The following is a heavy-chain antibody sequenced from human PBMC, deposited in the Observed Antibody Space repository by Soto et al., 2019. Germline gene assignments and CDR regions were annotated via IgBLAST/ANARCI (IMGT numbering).Heavy chain of an antibody. V-gene: IGHV3-48*01. CDR3: ARDLEYFAWLFTPDAFDI. CDR2: ISSSRTTI. CDR1: GFTFRNYC. J-gene: IGHJ3*02. D-gene: IGHD3-9*01. Sequence: PGGSLRLSWAASGFTFRNYCLHWVRQAPGKGLEWVSYISSSRTTIYYADSVKGRFTISRDNAKNSLYLQMNSLRAEDTAVYYCARDLEYFAWLFTPDAFDIWGQGTMVTV.